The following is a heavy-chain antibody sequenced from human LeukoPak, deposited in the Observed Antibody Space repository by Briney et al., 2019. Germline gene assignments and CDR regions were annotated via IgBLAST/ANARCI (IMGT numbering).Heavy chain of an antibody. J-gene: IGHJ5*02. CDR3: ARVGSDWNDVRYNWFDP. CDR2: IFQSGST. CDR1: GGSISSGDYS. Sequence: SQTLSLTCAVSGGSISSGDYSWSWIRQPPGKRLEWIGYIFQSGSTYYNPSLKSRVTISVDRSKNQFSLKLSSVTAADTAVYYCARVGSDWNDVRYNWFDPWGQGTLVTVSS. V-gene: IGHV4-30-2*01. D-gene: IGHD1-1*01.